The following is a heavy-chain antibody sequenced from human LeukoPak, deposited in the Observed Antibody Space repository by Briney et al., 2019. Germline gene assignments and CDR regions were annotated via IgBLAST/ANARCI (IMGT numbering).Heavy chain of an antibody. Sequence: PGRSLRLSCAASGFTFSSYGMTWVRQAPGKELEWVALISYDGSNKYYADSVKGRFTISRDNSKNTLYLQMNSLRADDTAVYHCARLPSSSWYTVTVDYWGQGTLVTVSS. CDR3: ARLPSSSWYTVTVDY. CDR2: ISYDGSNK. J-gene: IGHJ4*02. CDR1: GFTFSSYG. V-gene: IGHV3-30*03. D-gene: IGHD6-13*01.